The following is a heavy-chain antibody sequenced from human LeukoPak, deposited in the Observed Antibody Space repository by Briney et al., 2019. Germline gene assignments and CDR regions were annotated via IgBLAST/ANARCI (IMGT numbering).Heavy chain of an antibody. CDR2: MNPKSGNT. Sequence: ASVKVSFKASGYTFTNYDINWVRPATGQGLEWMGWMNPKSGNTGYAQKFQGRVTITKNTSITKAYMDLRSLTSEDTAVYYCSRAISWTAGSYYSMDVWGKGSTVTVSS. D-gene: IGHD3/OR15-3a*01. J-gene: IGHJ6*03. V-gene: IGHV1-8*01. CDR1: GYTFTNYD. CDR3: SRAISWTAGSYYSMDV.